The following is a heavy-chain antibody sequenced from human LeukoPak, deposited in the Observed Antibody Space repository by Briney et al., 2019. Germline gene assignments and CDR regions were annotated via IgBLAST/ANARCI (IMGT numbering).Heavy chain of an antibody. CDR2: INHSGST. CDR3: ARGAEYYYDSSGYVNDY. J-gene: IGHJ4*02. D-gene: IGHD3-22*01. V-gene: IGHV4-34*01. Sequence: SETMSLTCAVYGGSFSGYYWRWIRQPPGKGLEWSGEINHSGSTNYNPSLKSRVTISVDTSKNQFSLKLSSVTAADTAVYYCARGAEYYYDSSGYVNDYWGQGTLVTVSS. CDR1: GGSFSGYY.